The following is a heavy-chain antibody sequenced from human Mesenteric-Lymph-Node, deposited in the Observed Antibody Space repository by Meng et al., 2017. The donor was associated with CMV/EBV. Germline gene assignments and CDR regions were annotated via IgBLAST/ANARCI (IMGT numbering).Heavy chain of an antibody. CDR3: AKDPSGSYYRYGMDV. CDR1: GFTFRSYA. V-gene: IGHV3-30*04. CDR2: ISYDGTDT. J-gene: IGHJ6*02. D-gene: IGHD6-25*01. Sequence: LSLTCAASGFTFRSYAIHWVRQAPGKGLEWVALISYDGTDTYYADSVKGRFTISRDNPQNTLYLHMNSLRPEDTAVYYCAKDPSGSYYRYGMDVWGQGTTVTVSS.